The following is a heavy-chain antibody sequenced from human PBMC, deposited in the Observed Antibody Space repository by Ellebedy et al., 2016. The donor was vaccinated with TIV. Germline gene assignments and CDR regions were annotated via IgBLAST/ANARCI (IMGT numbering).Heavy chain of an antibody. CDR1: GFTFSSYA. J-gene: IGHJ4*02. Sequence: GGSLRLSCAASGFTFSSYAMSWVRQAPGKGLEWVSAISGSGGSTYYADSVKGRFTISRDNSKNTLYLQMNSLRAEDTAVYYCAKLIHYDFWSGYYTGEGDYWGQGTLVTVSS. CDR3: AKLIHYDFWSGYYTGEGDY. D-gene: IGHD3-3*01. CDR2: ISGSGGST. V-gene: IGHV3-23*01.